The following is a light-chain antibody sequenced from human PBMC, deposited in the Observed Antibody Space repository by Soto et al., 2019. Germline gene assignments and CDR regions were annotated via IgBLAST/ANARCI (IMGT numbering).Light chain of an antibody. J-gene: IGKJ3*01. V-gene: IGKV3-20*01. Sequence: EIVLTQSPGTLYLSPGERATLYCRARQMFSSNYLAWYQQKPGQAPRLLIYGASSRANCIPYMFSGSGSEKALTMPISILEPEDFAVYYCQQYGSSPPTFGPGTKVHIK. CDR3: QQYGSSPPT. CDR2: GAS. CDR1: QMFSSNY.